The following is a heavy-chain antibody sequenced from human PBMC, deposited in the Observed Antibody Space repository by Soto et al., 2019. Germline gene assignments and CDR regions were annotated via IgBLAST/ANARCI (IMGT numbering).Heavy chain of an antibody. CDR1: GFAFYYYN. V-gene: IGHV3-21*01. D-gene: IGHD4-4*01. J-gene: IGHJ4*03. Sequence: GGSLRLSCAASGFAFYYYNMNWVRQAPGRGLEWVSSISGSGIDIHFTDSVKGRFTSSRDNAKTSLYLQMDSLRPEDTAIYYCARAGVTNYTDYYFGLWRHGALVTVSS. CDR2: ISGSGIDI. CDR3: ARAGVTNYTDYYFGL.